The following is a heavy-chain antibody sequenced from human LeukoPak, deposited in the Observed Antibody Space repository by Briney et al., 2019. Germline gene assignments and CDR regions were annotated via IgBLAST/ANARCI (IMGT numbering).Heavy chain of an antibody. V-gene: IGHV1-2*02. J-gene: IGHJ4*02. CDR1: GYTFTGYY. CDR2: INPNSGGT. CDR3: AKANWVSNADAVW. Sequence: ASVKVSCKASGYTFTGYYMHWVRQAPGQGLEWMGWINPNSGGTNYAQKFQGRVTMTRDTSISTAYMELSRLRSDDTAIYYCAKANWVSNADAVWWGQGTQVTVSS. D-gene: IGHD1-1*01.